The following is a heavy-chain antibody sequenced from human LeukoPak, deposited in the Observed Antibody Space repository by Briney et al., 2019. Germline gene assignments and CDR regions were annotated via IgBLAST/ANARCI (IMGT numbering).Heavy chain of an antibody. CDR2: IRYDGSNK. V-gene: IGHV3-30*02. CDR1: GFTFSSYG. CDR3: AKVGSEYSSSWGAFDI. J-gene: IGHJ3*02. Sequence: GGSLRLSCAASGFTFSSYGMHWVRQAPGKGLEWVAFIRYDGSNKYYADSVKGRFTISRDNSKNTLYLQMNSLRAEDTAVYYCAKVGSEYSSSWGAFDIWGQGTMVTVSS. D-gene: IGHD6-6*01.